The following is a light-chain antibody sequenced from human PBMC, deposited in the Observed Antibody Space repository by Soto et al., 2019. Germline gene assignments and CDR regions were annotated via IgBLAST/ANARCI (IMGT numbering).Light chain of an antibody. Sequence: QSVLTQPRSVSGSPGQSVTISCTGTSSDVGGYNYVSWYQQYPGKAPKLMIYDVSKRPSGVPDRFSGSKSGSTASLTISGLQAEDEADYYCYSYAGSYTFYVFGTGTKVTVL. J-gene: IGLJ1*01. CDR3: YSYAGSYTFYV. CDR2: DVS. CDR1: SSDVGGYNY. V-gene: IGLV2-11*01.